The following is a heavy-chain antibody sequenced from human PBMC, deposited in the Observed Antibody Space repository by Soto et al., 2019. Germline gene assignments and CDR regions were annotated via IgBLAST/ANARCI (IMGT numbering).Heavy chain of an antibody. CDR3: AREAYYYDTSGYPLDS. J-gene: IGHJ4*02. CDR1: GGTISSWY. V-gene: IGHV4-59*01. D-gene: IGHD3-22*01. CDR2: IYYSGST. Sequence: SETLSLTCTVSGGTISSWYWSWIRQPPGKGLEWIGYIYYSGSTNCNPSLKSRVTISIDTSKNQFSLKLSSVTAADTAVYYCAREAYYYDTSGYPLDSWGQGTLVTVSS.